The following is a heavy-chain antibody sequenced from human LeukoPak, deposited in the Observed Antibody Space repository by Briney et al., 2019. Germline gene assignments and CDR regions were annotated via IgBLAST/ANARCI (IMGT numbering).Heavy chain of an antibody. J-gene: IGHJ4*02. CDR2: ISGSGGST. CDR1: GLIFGNYA. CDR3: AKETVRWLQLAY. V-gene: IGHV3-23*01. Sequence: GGSLRLSCAASGLIFGNYAMTWVRQAPGKGLEWVSGISGSGGSTYYADSVKGRFTISRDNSKNTLYLQMNSLRAEDTAVYYCAKETVRWLQLAYWGQGTLVTVSS. D-gene: IGHD5-24*01.